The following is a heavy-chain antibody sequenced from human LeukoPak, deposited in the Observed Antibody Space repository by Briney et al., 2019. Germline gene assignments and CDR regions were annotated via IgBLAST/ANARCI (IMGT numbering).Heavy chain of an antibody. CDR2: IIPIFGTA. D-gene: IGHD6-13*01. Sequence: ASVKVCCKASGGTFSSYAISRVRQAPGQGLEWMGGIIPIFGTANYAQKFQGRVTITADESTSTAYMELSSLRSEDTAVYYCARDQSSSWYWFDPWGQGTLVTVSS. V-gene: IGHV1-69*01. CDR1: GGTFSSYA. CDR3: ARDQSSSWYWFDP. J-gene: IGHJ5*02.